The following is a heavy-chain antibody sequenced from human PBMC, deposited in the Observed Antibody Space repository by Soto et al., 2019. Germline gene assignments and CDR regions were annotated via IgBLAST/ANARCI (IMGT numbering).Heavy chain of an antibody. Sequence: SETLSLTCAVSGGSISSDGYSWSWIRQPPGKGLEWIGYIYHGGDAYYNPSLKSRVTISVDRSKNQFSLNLSSVTAADTAIYYCVGSVTLVGGVNAVDYWGQGTLVTVSS. J-gene: IGHJ4*02. CDR1: GGSISSDGYS. CDR2: IYHGGDA. D-gene: IGHD3-10*01. V-gene: IGHV4-30-2*01. CDR3: VGSVTLVGGVNAVDY.